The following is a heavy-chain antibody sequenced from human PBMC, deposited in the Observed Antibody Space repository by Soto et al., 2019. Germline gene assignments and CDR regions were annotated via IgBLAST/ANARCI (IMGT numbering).Heavy chain of an antibody. J-gene: IGHJ3*02. D-gene: IGHD2-15*01. Sequence: QVQLVQSGAEVKKPGASVKVSCKASGYTFTNYGIDWVRQAPGQGLEWMGWISGYNAKTNYAQKLQGRVTMTTDTSTNTAQMELRSLRSDDTAVYYCAREGDIVGLDAFDIWGQGTMVIVSS. CDR2: ISGYNAKT. V-gene: IGHV1-18*04. CDR3: AREGDIVGLDAFDI. CDR1: GYTFTNYG.